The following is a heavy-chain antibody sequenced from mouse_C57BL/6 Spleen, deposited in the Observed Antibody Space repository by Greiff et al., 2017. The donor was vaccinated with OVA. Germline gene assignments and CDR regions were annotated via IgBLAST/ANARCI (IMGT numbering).Heavy chain of an antibody. CDR1: GYSFTDYN. Sequence: VQLQQSGPELVKPGASVKISCKASGYSFTDYNMNWVKQSNGKSLEWIGVINPNYGTTSYNQKFKGKATLTVDQSSSTAYMQLNSLTSEDSAVYCCARLDYYGSSRYFDVWGTGTTVTVSS. J-gene: IGHJ1*03. CDR2: INPNYGTT. V-gene: IGHV1-39*01. CDR3: ARLDYYGSSRYFDV. D-gene: IGHD1-1*01.